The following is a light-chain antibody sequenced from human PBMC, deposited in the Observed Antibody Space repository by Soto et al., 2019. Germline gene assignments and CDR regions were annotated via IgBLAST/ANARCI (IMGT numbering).Light chain of an antibody. J-gene: IGKJ2*01. CDR3: LQTYTTPNT. CDR2: AAS. V-gene: IGKV1-39*01. CDR1: QSISSS. Sequence: DIQMTQSPSSLSASVGDRVTITCRASQSISSSLHWYQQTSGKGPKLLIFAASALQAGVPSRFSGSGSGSYFTLTIDSLQPDDFATYYCLQTYTTPNTFGQGTKLEI.